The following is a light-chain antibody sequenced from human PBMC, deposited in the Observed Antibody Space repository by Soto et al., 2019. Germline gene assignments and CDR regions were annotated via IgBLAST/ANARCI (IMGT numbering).Light chain of an antibody. J-gene: IGLJ3*02. CDR2: YDV. V-gene: IGLV3-21*04. CDR1: NIGSKS. Sequence: SYELTQPPSVSVAPGKTARFTCGGNNIGSKSVHWYQQKPGQAPVMVINYDVDRPSGIPERFSGSNSGNTATLTISRVEAGDEADYYCKVWDSTNDHVVFGGGTKLTVL. CDR3: KVWDSTNDHVV.